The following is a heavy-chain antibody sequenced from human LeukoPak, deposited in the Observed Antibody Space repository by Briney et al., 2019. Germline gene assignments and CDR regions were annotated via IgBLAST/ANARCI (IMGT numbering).Heavy chain of an antibody. CDR3: AKDGAYSSSCDY. CDR1: GFTFSSYS. J-gene: IGHJ4*02. Sequence: GGSLRLSCAASGFTFSSYSMNWVRQAPGKGLEWVAFIRYDGSNKYYADSVKGRFTISRDNSKNTLYLQMNSLRAEDTAVYYCAKDGAYSSSCDYWGQGTLVTVSS. D-gene: IGHD6-13*01. CDR2: IRYDGSNK. V-gene: IGHV3-30*02.